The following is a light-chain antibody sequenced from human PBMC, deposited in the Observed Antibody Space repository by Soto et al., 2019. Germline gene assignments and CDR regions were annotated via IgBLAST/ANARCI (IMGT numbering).Light chain of an antibody. CDR1: QTISNW. J-gene: IGKJ2*01. CDR2: KSS. CDR3: QQYNTHPYT. V-gene: IGKV1-5*03. Sequence: DVQMTQTPSTLFASVGDTVTVTCRASQTISNWLAWYQQKPGRAPRLLIYKSSNLENGVSSRFSGSGSGTEFTLTITGLQPGDSATYFCQQYNTHPYTFGQGTTLEIK.